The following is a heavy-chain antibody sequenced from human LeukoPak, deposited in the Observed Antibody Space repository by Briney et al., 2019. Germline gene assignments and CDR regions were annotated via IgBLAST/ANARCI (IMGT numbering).Heavy chain of an antibody. V-gene: IGHV4-34*01. Sequence: SETLSLICAVYGGSFSGYYWSWIRQPPGKGLEWIGEINHSGSTNYNPSLKSRVTISVDTSKNQFSLKLSPVTAADTAVYYCARAYSSSWYYYYGMDVWGQGTTVTVSS. CDR1: GGSFSGYY. CDR2: INHSGST. D-gene: IGHD6-13*01. J-gene: IGHJ6*02. CDR3: ARAYSSSWYYYYGMDV.